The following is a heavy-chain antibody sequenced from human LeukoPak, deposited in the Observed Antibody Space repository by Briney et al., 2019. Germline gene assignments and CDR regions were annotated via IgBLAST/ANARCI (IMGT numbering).Heavy chain of an antibody. Sequence: GRSLRLSCAASGFTFDDYAMHWVRQAPGKGLEWVSGISWNSGSIGYADSVKGRFTISRDNAKNSLYLQMNSLRAEDTALYYCAKDMSYTAGGMGAFDIWGQGTMVTVSS. D-gene: IGHD5-18*01. V-gene: IGHV3-9*01. CDR2: ISWNSGSI. CDR1: GFTFDDYA. J-gene: IGHJ3*02. CDR3: AKDMSYTAGGMGAFDI.